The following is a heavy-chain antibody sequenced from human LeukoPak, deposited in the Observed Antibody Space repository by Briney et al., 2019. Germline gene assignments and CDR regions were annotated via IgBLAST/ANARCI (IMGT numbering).Heavy chain of an antibody. V-gene: IGHV3-30*14. CDR3: ARESSSTGGNWFDP. J-gene: IGHJ5*02. CDR2: ISYDGSNK. Sequence: GGSLRLSCAASGFTFSSYAMHWVRQAPGKGLEWVAVISYDGSNKYYADSVKGRFTISRDNSKNTLYLQMNSLGAEDTAVYYCARESSSTGGNWFDPWGQGTLVTVSS. CDR1: GFTFSSYA. D-gene: IGHD2-2*01.